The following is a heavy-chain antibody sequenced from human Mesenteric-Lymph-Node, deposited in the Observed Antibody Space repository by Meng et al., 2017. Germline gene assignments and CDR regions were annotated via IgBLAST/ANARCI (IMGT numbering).Heavy chain of an antibody. J-gene: IGHJ4*02. V-gene: IGHV7-4-1*02. Sequence: HVQRAQFGFKLKEPGASVKVSYQASGYTFTSYAINWLRQSPGQGPEWMGWINTNNGNPTYAQGFTGRFVFSLDTSVSTAYVQISSLKVEDTAMYYCARDNYDTASRFDYWGQGTLVTVSS. CDR1: GYTFTSYA. CDR2: INTNNGNP. D-gene: IGHD3-22*01. CDR3: ARDNYDTASRFDY.